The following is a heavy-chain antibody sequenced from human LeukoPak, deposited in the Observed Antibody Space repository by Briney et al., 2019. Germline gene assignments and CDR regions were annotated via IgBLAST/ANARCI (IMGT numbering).Heavy chain of an antibody. CDR2: IIRSSSTI. CDR1: GFTLSRYS. J-gene: IGHJ3*02. CDR3: ARAKRNGFDI. V-gene: IGHV3-48*01. Sequence: TGGSLRLSCAASGFTLSRYSMNWVRQAPGKGLEWVSYIIRSSSTIYYADSVKGRFTISRDNAKNSLYLQMNSLRAEDTAVYYCARAKRNGFDIWGQGAMVTVSS.